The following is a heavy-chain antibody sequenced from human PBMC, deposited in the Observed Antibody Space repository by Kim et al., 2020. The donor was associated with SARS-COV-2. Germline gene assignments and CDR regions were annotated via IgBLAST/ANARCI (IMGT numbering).Heavy chain of an antibody. CDR1: GGSISNYY. CDR3: ARRISAGWFDP. CDR2: IYTSGST. D-gene: IGHD6-13*01. J-gene: IGHJ5*02. Sequence: SETLSLTCTVSGGSISNYYWTWIRQPAGKGLEWIGRIYTSGSTDYNASLKSRVTMSVDTSKNQFSLKLSSVTAADTAVYYCARRISAGWFDPWGQGTLVTVSS. V-gene: IGHV4-4*07.